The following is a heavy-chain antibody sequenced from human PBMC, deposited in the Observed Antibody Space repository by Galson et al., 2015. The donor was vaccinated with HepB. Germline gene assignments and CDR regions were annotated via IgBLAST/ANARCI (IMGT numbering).Heavy chain of an antibody. V-gene: IGHV3-7*01. CDR1: GFTFSSYW. CDR2: IKQDGSEK. D-gene: IGHD2-2*01. J-gene: IGHJ6*02. CDR3: ARSKSDIVVVPAEFYYYYYGMDV. Sequence: SLRLSCAASGFTFSSYWMSWVRQAPGKGLEWVANIKQDGSEKYYVDSVKGRFTISRDNAKNSLYLQMNSLRAEDTAVYYCARSKSDIVVVPAEFYYYYYGMDVWGQGTTVTVSS.